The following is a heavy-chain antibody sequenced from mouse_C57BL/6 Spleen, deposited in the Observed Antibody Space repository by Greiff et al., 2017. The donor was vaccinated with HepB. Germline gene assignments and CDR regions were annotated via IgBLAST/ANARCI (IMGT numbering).Heavy chain of an antibody. CDR1: GYTFTDYE. D-gene: IGHD1-1*01. CDR2: IDPETGGT. J-gene: IGHJ1*03. CDR3: TPYYGSSDWYFDV. V-gene: IGHV1-15*01. Sequence: LVESGAELVRPGASVTLSCKASGYTFTDYEMHWVKQTPVHGLEWIGAIDPETGGTAYNQKFKGKAILTADKSSSTAYMELRSLTSEDSAVYYCTPYYGSSDWYFDVWGTGTTVTVSS.